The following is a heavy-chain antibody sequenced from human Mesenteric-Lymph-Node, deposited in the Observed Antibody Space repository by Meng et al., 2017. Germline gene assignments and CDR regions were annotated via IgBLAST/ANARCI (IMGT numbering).Heavy chain of an antibody. CDR3: ARDPDYGGNSDKGNWFDP. CDR2: IWYDGSKK. Sequence: GGSLRLSCAASGFTFSDHYMHWVRQAPGKGLEWVAAIWYDGSKKHYADSVKGRLTISRDNSKNTLYLQIDGLRADDTAVYYCARDPDYGGNSDKGNWFDPWGQGTLVTVSS. J-gene: IGHJ5*02. V-gene: IGHV3-33*08. CDR1: GFTFSDHY. D-gene: IGHD4-23*01.